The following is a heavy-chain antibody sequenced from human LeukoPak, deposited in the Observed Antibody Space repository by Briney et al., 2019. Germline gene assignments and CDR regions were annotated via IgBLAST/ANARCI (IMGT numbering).Heavy chain of an antibody. CDR3: ANDYRSGSFHDF. Sequence: PGGSLRLSCAASGFAFSSYAMSWVRQPPGKGLEWVSVISRRDDYTYYADSVKGRFTISRDNSKNTLYLQMNTLRAEDTAVYYCANDYRSGSFHDFWGQGTLLTVSS. D-gene: IGHD3-10*01. J-gene: IGHJ4*02. CDR1: GFAFSSYA. V-gene: IGHV3-23*01. CDR2: ISRRDDYT.